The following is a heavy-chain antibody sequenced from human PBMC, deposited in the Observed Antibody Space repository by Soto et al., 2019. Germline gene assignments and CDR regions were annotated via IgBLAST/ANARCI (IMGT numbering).Heavy chain of an antibody. Sequence: PGGSLRLSCAASGITFIADAMSWVRHAPGKGLEWVSAISGSGATTYYADSVKGRFTISRDKSKNTLYLQMNSLRAEDTALYYCAKSFSSNWYDYFDYWGQGSLVTVPQ. CDR1: GITFIADA. V-gene: IGHV3-23*01. CDR2: ISGSGATT. D-gene: IGHD6-13*01. J-gene: IGHJ4*02. CDR3: AKSFSSNWYDYFDY.